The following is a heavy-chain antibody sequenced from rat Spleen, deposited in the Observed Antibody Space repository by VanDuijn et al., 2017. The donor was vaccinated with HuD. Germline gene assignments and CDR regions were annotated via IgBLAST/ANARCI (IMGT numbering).Heavy chain of an antibody. Sequence: QVQLKESGPGLVQPSETLSLTCTVSGFSLTSYGVHWVRQAPGKGLEWMGIMWGAGSTHYNPVLKSRLSITRDTSKSQVFLTMNSLQTDDTAVYYCFLSGEGYWGQGVMVTVSS. V-gene: IGHV2-77*01. CDR2: MWGAGST. D-gene: IGHD1-1*01. CDR3: FLSGEGY. CDR1: GFSLTSYG. J-gene: IGHJ2*01.